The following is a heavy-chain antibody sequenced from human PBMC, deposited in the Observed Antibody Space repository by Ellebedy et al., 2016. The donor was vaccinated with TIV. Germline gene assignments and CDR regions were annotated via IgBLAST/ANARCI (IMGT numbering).Heavy chain of an antibody. D-gene: IGHD3-10*01. CDR1: GYTFTGYY. J-gene: IGHJ4*02. CDR2: INPNSGGT. V-gene: IGHV1-2*02. CDR3: ARVGSRGSGSYPDY. Sequence: AASVKVSCKASGYTFTGYYMHWVRQAPGQGLEWMGWINPNSGGTNYAQKFQGRVTMTRDTSTSTVYMELSSLRSEDTAVYYCARVGSRGSGSYPDYWGQGTLVTVSS.